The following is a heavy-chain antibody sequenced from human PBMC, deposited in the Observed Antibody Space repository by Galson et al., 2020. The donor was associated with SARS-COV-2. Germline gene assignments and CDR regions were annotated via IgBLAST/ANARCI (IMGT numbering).Heavy chain of an antibody. V-gene: IGHV3-33*01. Sequence: GSLRLSCAASGFTFSSYAMHWVRQAPGKGLEWVAVIWYDGSNKYYADSVKGRFTISRDNSKNTLYLQMNSLRAEDTAVYYCARYLMPLYGMDVWGQGTTVTVSS. D-gene: IGHD2-2*01. CDR2: IWYDGSNK. CDR1: GFTFSSYA. CDR3: ARYLMPLYGMDV. J-gene: IGHJ6*02.